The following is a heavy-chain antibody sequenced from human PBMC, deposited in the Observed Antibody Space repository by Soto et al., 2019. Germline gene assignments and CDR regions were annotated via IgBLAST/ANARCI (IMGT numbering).Heavy chain of an antibody. V-gene: IGHV1-69*12. CDR1: GGTFSSYA. CDR2: IIPIFGPA. D-gene: IGHD3-10*02. J-gene: IGHJ6*02. Sequence: QVQLVQSGAEVKKPGSSVKVSCKASGGTFSSYAISWVRQAPGQGLEWMGGIIPIFGPANYAQKFQGRVKITADESKSTAYMELSSLRSEDTAVYYCASEGIGYVERYGMDVWGQGTTVTVSS. CDR3: ASEGIGYVERYGMDV.